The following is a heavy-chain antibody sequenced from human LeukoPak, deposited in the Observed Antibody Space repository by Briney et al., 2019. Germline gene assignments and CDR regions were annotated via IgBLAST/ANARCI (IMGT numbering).Heavy chain of an antibody. V-gene: IGHV4-59*12. J-gene: IGHJ4*02. CDR1: GGSISSYY. CDR2: VYYSGST. CDR3: ARDGGGSDC. Sequence: SETLSLTCTVSGGSISSYYWSWIRQPPGKGLECIGHVYYSGSTDYNPSLKSRLTISVDSSMNQFSLKLRSVTAADTAVYYCARDGGGSDCWGQGTLVTVSS. D-gene: IGHD2-15*01.